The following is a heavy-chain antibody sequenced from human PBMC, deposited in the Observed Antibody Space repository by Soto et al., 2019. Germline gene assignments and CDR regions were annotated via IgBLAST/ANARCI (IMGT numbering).Heavy chain of an antibody. J-gene: IGHJ6*02. Sequence: QVQLVQSGAEVKKPGSSVKVSCKASGGTFSSYAISWVRQAPGQGLEWMGGIIHIFGTANYAQKFQGRVTITADESTSTAYMELSSLRSEDAAVYYCARVRYYYDSSGYDTSYYYYGMDVWGQGTTVTVSS. CDR3: ARVRYYYDSSGYDTSYYYYGMDV. D-gene: IGHD3-22*01. CDR1: GGTFSSYA. CDR2: IIHIFGTA. V-gene: IGHV1-69*01.